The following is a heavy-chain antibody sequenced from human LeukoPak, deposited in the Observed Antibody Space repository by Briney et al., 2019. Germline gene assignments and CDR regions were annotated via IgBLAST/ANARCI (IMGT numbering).Heavy chain of an antibody. J-gene: IGHJ1*01. CDR2: IWYDGSNK. CDR3: AQQVGYCSSGSCYFTY. D-gene: IGHD2-15*01. Sequence: GGSLRLSCAASGFTFSSYGMHWVRQAPGKGLEWVAVIWYDGSNKYYADSVKGRFTISRDNSKNTLYLQMNSLRAEDTAVYYCAQQVGYCSSGSCYFTYWGQGTLVTVSS. V-gene: IGHV3-33*01. CDR1: GFTFSSYG.